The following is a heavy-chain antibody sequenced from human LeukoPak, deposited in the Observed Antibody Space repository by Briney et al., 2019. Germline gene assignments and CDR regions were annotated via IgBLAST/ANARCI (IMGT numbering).Heavy chain of an antibody. V-gene: IGHV3-21*04. Sequence: GGSLRLSCAASGFTFSRYTMNWARQAPGKGLEWVSSISISPYIFYAESVKGRFTISRDNSKNSLYLQINSLRTEDTALYYCAKDWGGGFGDYATNWGQGTLVTVSS. CDR2: ISISPYI. J-gene: IGHJ4*02. CDR3: AKDWGGGFGDYATN. D-gene: IGHD4-17*01. CDR1: GFTFSRYT.